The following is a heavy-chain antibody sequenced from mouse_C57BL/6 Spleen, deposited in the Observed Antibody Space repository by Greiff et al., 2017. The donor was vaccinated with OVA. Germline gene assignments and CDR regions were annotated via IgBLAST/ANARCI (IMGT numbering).Heavy chain of an antibody. J-gene: IGHJ3*01. CDR1: GYTFTSYW. CDR2: IHPNSGST. D-gene: IGHD2-3*01. V-gene: IGHV1-64*01. Sequence: QVQLQQPGAELVKPGASVKLSCKASGYTFTSYWMHWVKQRPGQGLEWIGMIHPNSGSTNYNEKFKSKATLTVDKSSSTAYMQLSSLTSEDSAVYYCARSGGYDGYFWFAYWGQGTLVTVSA. CDR3: ARSGGYDGYFWFAY.